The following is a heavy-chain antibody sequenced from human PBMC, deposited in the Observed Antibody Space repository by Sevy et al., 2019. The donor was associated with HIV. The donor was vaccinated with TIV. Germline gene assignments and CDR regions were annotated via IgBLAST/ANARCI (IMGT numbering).Heavy chain of an antibody. CDR3: ARDQLTVGATQGGMDV. CDR2: ISYDGSNK. D-gene: IGHD1-26*01. Sequence: GGSLRLSCAASGFTFSSYAMHWVRPAPGKGLEWVAVISYDGSNKYYADSVKGRFTISRDNSKNTLYLQMNSLRAEDTAVYYCARDQLTVGATQGGMDVWGQGTTVTVSS. J-gene: IGHJ6*02. CDR1: GFTFSSYA. V-gene: IGHV3-30*04.